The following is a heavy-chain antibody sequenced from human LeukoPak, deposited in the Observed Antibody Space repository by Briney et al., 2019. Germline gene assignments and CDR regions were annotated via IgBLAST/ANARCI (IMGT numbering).Heavy chain of an antibody. J-gene: IGHJ4*02. CDR2: ISIRSSDA. V-gene: IGHV3-11*03. CDR3: ARLRDRKYFDY. Sequence: GGSLRLSCAASGFTFSNFYMSWIRQAPGKGLEWTSHISIRSSDANYADSVKGRVTISRDNSKDSLYLQMNSLGAEDTAVYFCARLRDRKYFDYWGQGAQVTVSS. CDR1: GFTFSNFY. D-gene: IGHD1-14*01.